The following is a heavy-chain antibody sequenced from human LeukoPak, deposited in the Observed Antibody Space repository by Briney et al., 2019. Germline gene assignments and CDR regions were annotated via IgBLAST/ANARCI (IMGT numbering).Heavy chain of an antibody. Sequence: GGSLRLSCAASGFTFSSYSMNWVRQAPGKGLEWISSISGSSSYISYADPMKGRFTISRDNAKNSLYLQMNSPRAEDTAVYYCARDADSSSWSMYYYYGMDVWGQGTTVTVSS. D-gene: IGHD6-13*01. CDR2: ISGSSSYI. V-gene: IGHV3-21*01. J-gene: IGHJ6*02. CDR3: ARDADSSSWSMYYYYGMDV. CDR1: GFTFSSYS.